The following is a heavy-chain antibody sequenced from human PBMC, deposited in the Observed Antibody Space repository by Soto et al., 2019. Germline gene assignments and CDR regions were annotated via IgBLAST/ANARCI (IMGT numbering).Heavy chain of an antibody. CDR2: VSFDGSKK. V-gene: IGHV3-30*03. CDR3: ATLLGTTEEGDVFDI. D-gene: IGHD3-16*01. CDR1: GFTFSNYG. J-gene: IGHJ3*02. Sequence: QVQLAESGGGVVQPGRSLRLSCAASGFTFSNYGMHWVRQAPGKGLEGVAVVSFDGSKKYYADSVKGRVTISRDNSKNTLSLQMNSLRVEDTAVYYCATLLGTTEEGDVFDIWGQGTMVTVSS.